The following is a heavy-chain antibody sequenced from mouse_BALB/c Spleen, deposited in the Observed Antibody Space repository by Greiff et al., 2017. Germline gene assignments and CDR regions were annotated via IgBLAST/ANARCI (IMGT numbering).Heavy chain of an antibody. V-gene: IGHV1-69*02. J-gene: IGHJ2*01. D-gene: IGHD2-1*01. CDR3: TRTNYGNFYFDY. Sequence: VQLQQPGAELVRPGASVKLSCKASGYTFTSYWINWVKQRPGQGLEWIGNIYPSDSYTNYNQKFKDKATLTVDKSSSTAYMQLSSPTSEDSAVYYCTRTNYGNFYFDYWGQGTTLTVSS. CDR2: IYPSDSYT. CDR1: GYTFTSYW.